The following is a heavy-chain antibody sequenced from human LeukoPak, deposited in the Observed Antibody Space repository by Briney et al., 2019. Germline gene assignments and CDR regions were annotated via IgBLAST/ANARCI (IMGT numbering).Heavy chain of an antibody. V-gene: IGHV3-30-3*01. J-gene: IGHJ4*02. CDR2: ISYDGNNE. D-gene: IGHD3-16*01. CDR1: GFTFSSYA. Sequence: GGSLRLSCAASGFTFSSYAMHWVRHAPGKGLEWVSFISYDGNNECYADSVKGRFTISRDNSKNTVYLQLNSLRAEDTAVYFCASRLAAIFDYWGQGTLVTVSS. CDR3: ASRLAAIFDY.